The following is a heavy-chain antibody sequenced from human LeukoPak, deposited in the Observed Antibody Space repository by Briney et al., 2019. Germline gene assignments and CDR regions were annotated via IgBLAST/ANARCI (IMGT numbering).Heavy chain of an antibody. D-gene: IGHD6-19*01. V-gene: IGHV5-51*01. Sequence: GESLKISCKGSGYSFTSYWIGWVRQMPGKGLEWMGIIYPGDSDTRYSPSFQGQVTISADKSISTAYLQWSSLKASDTAIYYCARPAAVAYYYHGLDIWGRGTTVTVSS. CDR3: ARPAAVAYYYHGLDI. CDR1: GYSFTSYW. CDR2: IYPGDSDT. J-gene: IGHJ6*02.